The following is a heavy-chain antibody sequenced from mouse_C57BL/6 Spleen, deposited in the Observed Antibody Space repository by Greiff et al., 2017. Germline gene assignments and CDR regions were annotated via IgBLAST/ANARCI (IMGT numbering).Heavy chain of an antibody. J-gene: IGHJ4*01. CDR1: GYTFTSYD. CDR2: IYPRDGST. Sequence: QVQLQQSGPELVKPGASVKLSCKASGYTFTSYDINWVKQRPGQGLEWIGWIYPRDGSTKHNEKFKGKATLTVDTSSSTAYMELQSLTSEDSAVYLCAGGGDYAVDYWGQGTAVTVAS. CDR3: AGGGDYAVDY. V-gene: IGHV1-85*01. D-gene: IGHD1-1*02.